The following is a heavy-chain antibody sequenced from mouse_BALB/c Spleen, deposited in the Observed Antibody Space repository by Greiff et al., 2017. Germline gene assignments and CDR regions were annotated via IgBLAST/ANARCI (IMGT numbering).Heavy chain of an antibody. CDR1: GFSLTGYG. J-gene: IGHJ3*01. V-gene: IGHV2-6-7*01. CDR2: IWGDGST. D-gene: IGHD2-1*01. Sequence: QVQLKESGPGLVAPSQSLSITCTVSGFSLTGYGVNWVRQPPGKGLEWLGMIWGDGSTDYNSALKSRLSISKDNSKSQVFLKMNSLQTDDTARYYCASIYGNYWFAYWGQGTLVTVSA. CDR3: ASIYGNYWFAY.